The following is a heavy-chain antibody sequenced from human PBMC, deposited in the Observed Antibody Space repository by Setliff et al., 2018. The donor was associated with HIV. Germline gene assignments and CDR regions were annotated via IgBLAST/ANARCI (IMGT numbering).Heavy chain of an antibody. CDR1: GYSFVDFW. CDR3: ARHPIHTYGYGAFDF. D-gene: IGHD5-18*01. J-gene: IGHJ4*02. CDR2: IYPGDSDS. V-gene: IGHV5-51*01. Sequence: PGESLKISCHLSGYSFVDFWIGWVRQMPGKDLEWVGFIYPGDSDSRYSPSFRGQVTISADKSTTTAYLQWNSLKASDTAIYYCARHPIHTYGYGAFDFWGRGTLVTVSS.